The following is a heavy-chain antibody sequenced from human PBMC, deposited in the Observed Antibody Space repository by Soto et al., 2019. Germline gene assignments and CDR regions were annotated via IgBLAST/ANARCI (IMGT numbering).Heavy chain of an antibody. V-gene: IGHV4-31*02. CDR3: ARFYAAQLDY. CDR1: GGSISSGGYY. Sequence: SETLSLTXTVSGGSISSGGYYWSWIRQHPGKGLEWIGYIYYSGSTYYNPSLKSRVTISVDTSKNQFSLKLSSVTAADTAVYYCARFYAAQLDYWGQGTLVTVSS. J-gene: IGHJ4*02. CDR2: IYYSGST. D-gene: IGHD3-16*01.